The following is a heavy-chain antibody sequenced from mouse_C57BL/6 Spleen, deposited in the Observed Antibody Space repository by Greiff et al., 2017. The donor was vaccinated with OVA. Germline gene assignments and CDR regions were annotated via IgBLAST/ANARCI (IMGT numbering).Heavy chain of an antibody. D-gene: IGHD1-1*01. CDR1: GYTFTSYW. CDR2: IYPSDSET. CDR3: ASPYYGSSYGYFDV. Sequence: VQLQQPGAELVRPGSSVKLSCKASGYTFTSYWMDWVKQRPGQGLEWIGNIYPSDSETHYNQKFTDKATLTVDKSSSTAYMQLSSLTSEDSAVYYCASPYYGSSYGYFDVWGTGTTVTVSS. V-gene: IGHV1-61*01. J-gene: IGHJ1*03.